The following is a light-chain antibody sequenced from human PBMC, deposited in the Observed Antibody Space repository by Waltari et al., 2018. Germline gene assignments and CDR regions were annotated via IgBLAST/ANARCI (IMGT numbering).Light chain of an antibody. Sequence: QSALTQPVSVSGSPGQSITISCTGASSSIGDSNVVSWYQQHPGKAPKLMIYEGDKRPSGVSTRFSGSKSGNMASLTISGLQAEDEADYYCCSYATSSPWVFGGGTKVTVL. V-gene: IGLV2-23*01. CDR3: CSYATSSPWV. CDR1: SSSIGDSNV. CDR2: EGD. J-gene: IGLJ3*02.